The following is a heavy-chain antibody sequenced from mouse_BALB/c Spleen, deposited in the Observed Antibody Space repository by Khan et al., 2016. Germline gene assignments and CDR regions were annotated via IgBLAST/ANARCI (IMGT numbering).Heavy chain of an antibody. Sequence: QVQLKESGAELMKPGASVKISCKATGYTFSSYWIEWVKQRPGHGLEWIGEILPGSGSTNYNEKFRGKATFTADTSSNTAYMQLSSLTSEDAAVHYCARTDRRGYFDYWGQGTILTVSS. J-gene: IGHJ2*01. CDR3: ARTDRRGYFDY. CDR1: GYTFSSYW. CDR2: ILPGSGST. V-gene: IGHV1-9*01.